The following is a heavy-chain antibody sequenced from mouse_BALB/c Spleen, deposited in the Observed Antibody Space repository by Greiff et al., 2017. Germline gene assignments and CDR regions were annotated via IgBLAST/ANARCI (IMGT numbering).Heavy chain of an antibody. D-gene: IGHD1-1*01. Sequence: VQLQQSGAELAKPGASVKMSCKASGYTFTSYWMHWVKQRPGQGLEWIGYINPSTGYTEYNQKFKDKATLTADKSSSTAYMQLSSLTSEDSAVYYCAPYGSSSYYFDYWGQGTTLTVSS. V-gene: IGHV1-7*01. J-gene: IGHJ2*01. CDR2: INPSTGYT. CDR3: APYGSSSYYFDY. CDR1: GYTFTSYW.